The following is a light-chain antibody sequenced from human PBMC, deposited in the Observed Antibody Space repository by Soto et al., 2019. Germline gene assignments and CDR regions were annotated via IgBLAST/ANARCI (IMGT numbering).Light chain of an antibody. CDR1: QSVSSSY. V-gene: IGKV3-20*01. Sequence: DIVLTQSPGTLSLSPGEKATLSCRASQSVSSSYLAWFQQKPGQAPRLLIYGASSRAAGIPDRFSGSGSGTDFTLTVSRLEPEDFVLYYCQQYGSAPYTLGQGTKLEIK. CDR3: QQYGSAPYT. CDR2: GAS. J-gene: IGKJ2*01.